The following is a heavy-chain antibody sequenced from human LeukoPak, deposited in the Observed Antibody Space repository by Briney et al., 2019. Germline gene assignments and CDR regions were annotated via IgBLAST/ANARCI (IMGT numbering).Heavy chain of an antibody. Sequence: PSETLSLTCTVSGGSISSSSYYWSWIRQPAGKGLEWIGRIYTSGSTNYNPSLKSRVTMSVDTSKNQFSLKLSSVTAADTAVYYCARGIMVRGVISRFDPWGQGTLVTVSS. J-gene: IGHJ5*02. CDR2: IYTSGST. CDR1: GGSISSSSYY. D-gene: IGHD3-10*01. V-gene: IGHV4-61*02. CDR3: ARGIMVRGVISRFDP.